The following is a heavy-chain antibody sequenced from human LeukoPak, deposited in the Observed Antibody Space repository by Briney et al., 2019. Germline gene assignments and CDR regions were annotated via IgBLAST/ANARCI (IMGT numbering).Heavy chain of an antibody. CDR2: IYYSGST. CDR3: ARDGDSAFDI. Sequence: KPSETLSLTCTVSGGSISSYYWSWLRQPPGKGLEWIGYIYYSGSTNYNPSLKSRVTISVDTSKNQFSLKLSSVTAADTAVYYCARDGDSAFDIWGQGTMVTVSS. CDR1: GGSISSYY. D-gene: IGHD3-3*01. V-gene: IGHV4-59*01. J-gene: IGHJ3*02.